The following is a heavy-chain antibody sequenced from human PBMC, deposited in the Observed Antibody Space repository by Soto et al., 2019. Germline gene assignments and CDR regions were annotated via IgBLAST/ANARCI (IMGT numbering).Heavy chain of an antibody. CDR3: TKSRRGILMVYGFGGMDV. CDR1: GFTVNSHA. D-gene: IGHD2-8*01. V-gene: IGHV3-23*01. Sequence: GGSLRLSCAASGFTVNSHAMSWVRQAPGKGLEWVASISGSGDGTYYGDSVKGRFTISRDSSSSTLYLQMNNLRGEDTAVYFCTKSRRGILMVYGFGGMDVWGQGTTVTVSS. J-gene: IGHJ6*02. CDR2: ISGSGDGT.